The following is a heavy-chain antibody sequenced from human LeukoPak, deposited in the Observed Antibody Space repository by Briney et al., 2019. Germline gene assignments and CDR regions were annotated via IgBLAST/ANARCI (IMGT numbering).Heavy chain of an antibody. CDR3: ARDSNWAFDI. CDR2: ISGRGGTI. CDR1: GFTFSSHT. Sequence: GGSLRLSCAASGFTFSSHTVNWVRQAPGKGLEWVTYISGRGGTINYADSVKGRFTIPRDNAKNSLYLQMNSLRDEDTAVYYCARDSNWAFDIWGQGTMVTVSS. J-gene: IGHJ3*02. V-gene: IGHV3-48*02.